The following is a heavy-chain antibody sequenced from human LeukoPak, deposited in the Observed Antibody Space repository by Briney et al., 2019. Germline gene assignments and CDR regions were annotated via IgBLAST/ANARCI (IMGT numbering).Heavy chain of an antibody. D-gene: IGHD4-4*01. CDR3: ATVRVTASYFDY. CDR1: GITFSSYW. V-gene: IGHV3-7*01. Sequence: GGSLRLSCAASGITFSSYWMSWVRQAPGKGLEWVANIKQDGSEKYYVDSVKGRFTISRDNAKNSLYLQMNSLRAEDTAIYYCATVRVTASYFDYWGQGTLVTVSS. J-gene: IGHJ4*02. CDR2: IKQDGSEK.